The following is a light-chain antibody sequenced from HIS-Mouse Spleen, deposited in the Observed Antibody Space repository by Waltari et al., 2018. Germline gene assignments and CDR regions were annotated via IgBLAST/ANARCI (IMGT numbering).Light chain of an antibody. V-gene: IGLV2-23*01. CDR2: EGS. J-gene: IGLJ2*01. CDR3: CSYAGSSTVV. Sequence: QSALTQPASVSGSPGQSITISCTGTSSDVGTSNLVPWYQQHPAKAPKLMIYEGSKRPSGVSNRFSGSKSGNTASLTISGLQAEDEADYYCCSYAGSSTVVFGGGTKLTVL. CDR1: SSDVGTSNL.